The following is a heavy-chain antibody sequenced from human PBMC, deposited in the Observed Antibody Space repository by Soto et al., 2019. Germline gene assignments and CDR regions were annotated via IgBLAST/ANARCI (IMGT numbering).Heavy chain of an antibody. CDR3: TRGKDLEPTVWGY. J-gene: IGHJ4*02. D-gene: IGHD7-27*01. Sequence: QVHLQESGPGLVRPSETLSLTCIVTGDSMGSGGHYYNWIRQLPGKGLEWIGYVYYSGATHYNPSLRARATISRDTSKTQFFLSLISVSAAETAVYFCTRGKDLEPTVWGYWGQGTQVTVSS. CDR2: VYYSGAT. V-gene: IGHV4-31*03. CDR1: GDSMGSGGHY.